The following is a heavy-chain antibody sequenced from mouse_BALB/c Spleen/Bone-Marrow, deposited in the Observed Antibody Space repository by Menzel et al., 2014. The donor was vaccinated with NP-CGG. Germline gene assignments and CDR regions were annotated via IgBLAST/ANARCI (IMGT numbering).Heavy chain of an antibody. CDR2: IYHGNVNT. D-gene: IGHD2-4*01. CDR1: GYTFTSSY. J-gene: IGHJ3*01. V-gene: IGHV1S56*01. Sequence: QVQLQQSGPELEMPGASVRISCKASGYTFTSSYITWVKQRPGQGLEWIGWIYHGNVNTKYNEKFKAKATLTADKSSSXAXXXXSSLTSEDSAVYFCARDYDYDAWFAYWGQGTLVTVSA. CDR3: ARDYDYDAWFAY.